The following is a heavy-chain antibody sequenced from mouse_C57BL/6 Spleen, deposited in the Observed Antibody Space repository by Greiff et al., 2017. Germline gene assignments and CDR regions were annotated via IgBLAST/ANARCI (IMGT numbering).Heavy chain of an antibody. CDR2: FYPGSGSI. CDR3: GRHEEHYYGFAY. Sequence: VQLQQSGAELVKPGASVKLSCKASGYTFTEYTIHWVKQRSGQGLEWIGWFYPGSGSITYNEKFKDQATLTADKSSSTVYMELRRLTSEDAAVYACGRHEEHYYGFAYWGQGTLVTVSA. D-gene: IGHD1-2*01. CDR1: GYTFTEYT. J-gene: IGHJ3*01. V-gene: IGHV1-62-2*01.